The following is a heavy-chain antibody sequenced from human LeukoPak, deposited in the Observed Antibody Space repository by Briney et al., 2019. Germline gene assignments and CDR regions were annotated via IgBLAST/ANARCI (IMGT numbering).Heavy chain of an antibody. CDR1: GGSISSSSYY. CDR3: ARHGDDILTGYYYFDY. Sequence: SETLSLTCTVSGGSISSSSYYWGWIRQPPGKGLEWIGSIYYSGSTYYNPSLKSRVTISVDTSKNQFSLKLSSVTAADTAVYYCARHGDDILTGYYYFDYWGQGTLVTVSS. J-gene: IGHJ4*02. V-gene: IGHV4-39*01. CDR2: IYYSGST. D-gene: IGHD3-9*01.